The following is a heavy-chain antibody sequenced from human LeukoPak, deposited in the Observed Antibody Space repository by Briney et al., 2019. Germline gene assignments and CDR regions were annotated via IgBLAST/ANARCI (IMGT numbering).Heavy chain of an antibody. D-gene: IGHD3-10*01. V-gene: IGHV1-69*04. CDR2: IIPIFGIA. Sequence: SVKVSCKASGGTFSSYAISWVRQAPGQGLEWMGRIIPIFGIADYAQKFQGRVTITADKSTSTAYMELSSLRSEDTAVYYCASGFPGSQAFDIWGQGTMVTVSS. J-gene: IGHJ3*02. CDR1: GGTFSSYA. CDR3: ASGFPGSQAFDI.